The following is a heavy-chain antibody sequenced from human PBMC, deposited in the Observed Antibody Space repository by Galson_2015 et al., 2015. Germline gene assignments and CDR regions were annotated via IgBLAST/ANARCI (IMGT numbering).Heavy chain of an antibody. CDR2: ISSSGSTI. D-gene: IGHD3-9*01. Sequence: SLRLSCAASGFTFSSYDMNWVRQAPGKGLEWVSYISSSGSTIYYADSVKGRFTISRDNAKNSLNLQMNSLRAEDTAVYYCAREHYDILTGPHSFEIWGQGTLVTVSS. CDR3: AREHYDILTGPHSFEI. J-gene: IGHJ3*02. CDR1: GFTFSSYD. V-gene: IGHV3-48*03.